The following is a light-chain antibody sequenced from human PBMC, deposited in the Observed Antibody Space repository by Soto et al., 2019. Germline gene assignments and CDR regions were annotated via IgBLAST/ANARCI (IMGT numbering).Light chain of an antibody. CDR3: SSYTSTSSYVV. J-gene: IGLJ2*01. Sequence: QSALTQPASVSGSPGQSITISCTGTTNDIGTYTYVSWYQQHPGKAPKLIIYEVTNRPSGVSNRFSGSKSGNTASLTISGLQAEDEAHYYCSSYTSTSSYVVFGGGTKVTVL. CDR2: EVT. V-gene: IGLV2-14*03. CDR1: TNDIGTYTY.